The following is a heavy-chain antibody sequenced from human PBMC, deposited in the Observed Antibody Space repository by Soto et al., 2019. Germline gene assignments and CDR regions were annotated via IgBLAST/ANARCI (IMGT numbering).Heavy chain of an antibody. J-gene: IGHJ6*03. CDR1: GGSISSYY. CDR3: ASGVTRYYYDYMDV. CDR2: IYYSGST. V-gene: IGHV4-59*01. Sequence: QVQLQESGPGLVKPSETLSLTCTVSGGSISSYYWSWIRQPPGKGLEWIGYIYYSGSTNYNPSLKSRVTISVDTSKNQFSLKLSSVTAADTAVYYCASGVTRYYYDYMDVWGKGTTVTVSS. D-gene: IGHD2-21*02.